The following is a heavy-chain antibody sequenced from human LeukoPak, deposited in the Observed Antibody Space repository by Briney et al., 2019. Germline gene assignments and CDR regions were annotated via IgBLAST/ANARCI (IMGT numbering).Heavy chain of an antibody. CDR3: AKDSLDYGEREVDY. D-gene: IGHD4-17*01. Sequence: GRSLRLSCAASGFTFSSYGMRWVRQGPGKGLEWVAVISYDGSNKYYADSVKGRFTISRDNSKNTLYLQMNSLRAEDTAVYYCAKDSLDYGEREVDYWGQGTLVTVSS. CDR1: GFTFSSYG. V-gene: IGHV3-30*18. CDR2: ISYDGSNK. J-gene: IGHJ4*02.